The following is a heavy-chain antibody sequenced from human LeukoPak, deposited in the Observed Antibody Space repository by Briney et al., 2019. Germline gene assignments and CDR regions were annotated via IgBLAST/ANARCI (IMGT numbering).Heavy chain of an antibody. D-gene: IGHD6-19*01. J-gene: IGHJ4*02. Sequence: SETLSLTCTVSGYSISSGYYWGWIRQPPGKGLEWIGSIYHSGSTNYNPSLKSRVTISVDTSKNQFSLKLSSVTAADTAVYYCARVRGLVLRRYYFDYWGQGTLVTVSS. CDR1: GYSISSGYY. CDR3: ARVRGLVLRRYYFDY. V-gene: IGHV4-38-2*02. CDR2: IYHSGST.